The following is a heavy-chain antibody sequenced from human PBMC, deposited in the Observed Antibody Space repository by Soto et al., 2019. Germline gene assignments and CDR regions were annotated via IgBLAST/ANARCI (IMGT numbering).Heavy chain of an antibody. CDR1: GGSISSGGYY. CDR2: IYYSGST. J-gene: IGHJ5*01. V-gene: IGHV4-31*03. CDR3: ARHSASWQWFDY. Sequence: QVQLQESGPGLVKPSQTLSLTCSVSGGSISSGGYYWSWIRLHPENGLEWIGYIYYSGSTNYNPSLKSRVIISVDTSSNLFSLDLRSVTAADTAIYYFARHSASWQWFDYWGPGTLVTVSS. D-gene: IGHD1-26*01.